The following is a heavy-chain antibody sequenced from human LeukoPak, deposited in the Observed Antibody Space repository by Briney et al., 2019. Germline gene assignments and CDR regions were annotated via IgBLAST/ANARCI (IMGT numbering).Heavy chain of an antibody. Sequence: GGSLRLSCAASGFTFSSYAMSWVRQAPGKGLEWVSAISGSGGSTYYADSVKGRFTISRDISKNTLYLQMNSLRAEDTAVYYCAKHSYITMVRGFLDYWGQGTLVTVSS. D-gene: IGHD3-10*01. V-gene: IGHV3-23*01. CDR3: AKHSYITMVRGFLDY. CDR2: ISGSGGST. CDR1: GFTFSSYA. J-gene: IGHJ4*02.